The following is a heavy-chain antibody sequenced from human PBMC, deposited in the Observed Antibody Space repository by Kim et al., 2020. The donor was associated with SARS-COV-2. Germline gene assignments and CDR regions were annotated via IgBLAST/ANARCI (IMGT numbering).Heavy chain of an antibody. CDR1: DYSVTTYDN. J-gene: IGHJ4*01. Sequence: SETLSLTCFVSDYSVTTYDNWGWIRQSPGKGLEWIATIHRGGTTYYTPSLRGRISVSIDTSKTLFFLNLRSVTAADTAVYYCATVSQLEAGLYHFDHWG. CDR3: ATVSQLEAGLYHFDH. V-gene: IGHV4-38-2*02. CDR2: IHRGGTT. D-gene: IGHD6-19*01.